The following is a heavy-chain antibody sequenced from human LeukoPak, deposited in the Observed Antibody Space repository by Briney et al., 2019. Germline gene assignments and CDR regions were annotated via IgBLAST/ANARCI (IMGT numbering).Heavy chain of an antibody. Sequence: SQALSLTCAISGDSVSSNSAAWNWIRQSPSRGLEWRGRTYYRSKWYNDYAVSVKSRITINPVTSKNQFSLQLNSVTPEDTAVYYCARVASYDFWSGYYGGGLFDYWGQGTLVTVSS. CDR1: GDSVSSNSAA. CDR3: ARVASYDFWSGYYGGGLFDY. V-gene: IGHV6-1*01. D-gene: IGHD3-3*01. J-gene: IGHJ4*02. CDR2: TYYRSKWYN.